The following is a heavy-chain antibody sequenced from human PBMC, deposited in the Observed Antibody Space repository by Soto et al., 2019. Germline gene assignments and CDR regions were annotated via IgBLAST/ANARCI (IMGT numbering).Heavy chain of an antibody. Sequence: PRLSCVASGFTFCSFWMNWVGQGPGKGLEWVGNINTDGSQTQFVDSVKGRFTFSRDNAKNSMYLEMNSLRAEDTAVYYCVRGTPTPGLDYWGQGTLVTVSS. V-gene: IGHV3-7*03. D-gene: IGHD1-7*01. CDR2: INTDGSQT. CDR3: VRGTPTPGLDY. J-gene: IGHJ4*02. CDR1: GFTFCSFW.